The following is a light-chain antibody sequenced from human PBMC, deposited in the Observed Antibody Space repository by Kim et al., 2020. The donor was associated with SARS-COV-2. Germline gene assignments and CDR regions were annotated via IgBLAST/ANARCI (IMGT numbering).Light chain of an antibody. CDR2: DKN. V-gene: IGLV3-19*01. Sequence: GQKVSITCQGDSLRSYYASWDQQKPGQAPVLVIYDKNNRPSGIPDRFSGSSSGNTASLTITGAQAEDEADYYCSSRDTSGNHHVVFGGGTQLTVL. J-gene: IGLJ2*01. CDR1: SLRSYY. CDR3: SSRDTSGNHHVV.